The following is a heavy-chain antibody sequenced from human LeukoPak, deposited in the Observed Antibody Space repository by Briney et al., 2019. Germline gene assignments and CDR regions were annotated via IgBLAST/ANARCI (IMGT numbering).Heavy chain of an antibody. Sequence: GGSLRLSCAASGFTFSSYEMNWVRQAPGKGLEWVSYISSSGSTIYYADSVKGRFTISRDNAKNSLYPQMNSLRAEDTAVYYCARVRDYDFWSGYPYYYYGMDVWGQGTTVTVSS. J-gene: IGHJ6*02. CDR3: ARVRDYDFWSGYPYYYYGMDV. D-gene: IGHD3-3*01. V-gene: IGHV3-48*03. CDR1: GFTFSSYE. CDR2: ISSSGSTI.